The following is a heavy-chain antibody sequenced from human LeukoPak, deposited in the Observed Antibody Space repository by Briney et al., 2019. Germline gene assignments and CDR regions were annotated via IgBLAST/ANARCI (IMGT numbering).Heavy chain of an antibody. CDR2: IYSGGST. CDR1: GITVSDNY. V-gene: IGHV3-66*01. CDR3: ARDKDYYDSSGYHYYYGMDV. D-gene: IGHD3-22*01. Sequence: GGSLRLSCAASGITVSDNYMSWVRLAPGKGLEWVSVIYSGGSTYYADSVKGRFTISRDNSKNTLYLQMNSLRAEDTAVYYCARDKDYYDSSGYHYYYGMDVWGQGTTVTVSS. J-gene: IGHJ6*02.